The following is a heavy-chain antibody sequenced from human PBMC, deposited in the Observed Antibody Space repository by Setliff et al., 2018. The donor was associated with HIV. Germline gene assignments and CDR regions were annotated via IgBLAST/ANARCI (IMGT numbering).Heavy chain of an antibody. CDR1: GGSINSDSYNYY. CDR3: ARHYGGNLDAFDI. Sequence: SETLSLTCTVSGGSINSDSYNYYWSWIRQPAGRGLEWIGHVYSSGSTYYNPSLKSRVTISVDTSKNHFSLKLSSVTAADTAVYYCARHYGGNLDAFDIWGLGTMVTVSS. CDR2: VYSSGST. J-gene: IGHJ3*02. V-gene: IGHV4-61*09. D-gene: IGHD4-17*01.